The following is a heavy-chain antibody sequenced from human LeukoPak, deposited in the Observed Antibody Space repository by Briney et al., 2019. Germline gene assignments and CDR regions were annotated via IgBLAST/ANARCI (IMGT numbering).Heavy chain of an antibody. V-gene: IGHV3-30*18. CDR2: ISYDGSNT. CDR3: AKPYYYGSRSYMDY. D-gene: IGHD3-10*01. Sequence: PGGSLRLSCAASGITFSSYGMHWVRQAPGKGLEWVAVISYDGSNTYYADSVKGRFTISRDNSKNMLYLQMNSLRAEDTAVYYCAKPYYYGSRSYMDYWGQGTLVTVSS. J-gene: IGHJ4*02. CDR1: GITFSSYG.